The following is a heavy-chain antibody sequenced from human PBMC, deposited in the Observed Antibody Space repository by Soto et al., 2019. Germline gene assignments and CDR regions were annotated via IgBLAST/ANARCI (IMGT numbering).Heavy chain of an antibody. J-gene: IGHJ4*02. CDR1: GGSISSSSYY. V-gene: IGHV4-39*01. CDR2: IYYSGST. CDR3: ARAAVAAGRPFDK. D-gene: IGHD6-6*01. Sequence: SETLSLTCTVSGGSISSSSYYWGWIRQPPGRVLEWIGSIYYSGSTYYNPSLKSRVTISVDTSKNQFSLKLSSVTAADTAVYYCARAAVAAGRPFDKWGEGVLVTDSS.